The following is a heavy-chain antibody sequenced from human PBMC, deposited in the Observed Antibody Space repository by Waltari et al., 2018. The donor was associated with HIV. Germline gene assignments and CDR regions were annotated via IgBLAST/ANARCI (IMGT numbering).Heavy chain of an antibody. J-gene: IGHJ4*02. D-gene: IGHD6-6*01. Sequence: QVQLQESGPGLVKPSQTLSLTCTVSGGSISSGGYYWSWIRQHPGKGLEWIGYIYYSGSTYYNPSLKSRVTISVDTSKNQFSLKLSSVTAADTAVYYCARLSSHVLSSSCRGDCYLDYWGQGTLVTVSS. CDR1: GGSISSGGYY. CDR3: ARLSSHVLSSSCRGDCYLDY. CDR2: IYYSGST. V-gene: IGHV4-31*03.